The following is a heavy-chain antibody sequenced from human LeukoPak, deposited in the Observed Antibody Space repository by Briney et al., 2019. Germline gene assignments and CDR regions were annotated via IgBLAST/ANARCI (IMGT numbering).Heavy chain of an antibody. J-gene: IGHJ4*02. CDR3: ARGDGYNIFDY. CDR2: ISSSGRNT. Sequence: PGGSLRLSCAASGFTFSSYEMNWVRQAPGKGLEWVSYISSSGRNTKYADSVKGPFTISRDNAKNSLYLQMDSLRVEDTAVYYCARGDGYNIFDYWGQGTLVTVSS. CDR1: GFTFSSYE. D-gene: IGHD5-24*01. V-gene: IGHV3-48*03.